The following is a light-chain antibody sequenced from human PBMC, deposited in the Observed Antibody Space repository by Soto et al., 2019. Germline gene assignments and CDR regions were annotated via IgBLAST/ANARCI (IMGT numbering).Light chain of an antibody. CDR1: SSNIGSNY. V-gene: IGLV1-47*01. CDR2: KND. CDR3: AAWDDSLSGVV. J-gene: IGLJ2*01. Sequence: QSVLTQPPSASGTPGQRVTISCSGSSSNIGSNYVYWYQQVPGTAPKLLIYKNDQRPSGVPDRFSGSKSGTSASLAISGLRSEDEADYYCAAWDDSLSGVVFGGGTKRPS.